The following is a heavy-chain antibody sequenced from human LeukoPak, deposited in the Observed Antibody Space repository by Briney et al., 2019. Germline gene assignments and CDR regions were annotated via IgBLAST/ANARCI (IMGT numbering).Heavy chain of an antibody. CDR1: GGSISSSSYY. V-gene: IGHV4-39*07. Sequence: SETLSLTCTVSGGSISSSSYYWGWIRQPPGKGLEWIGSIYYSGSTYYNPSLKSRVTISVDTSRNQFSLKLSSVTAADTAVYYCARDYYGNWAPWYFDLWGRGTLVTVSS. D-gene: IGHD3-10*01. J-gene: IGHJ2*01. CDR3: ARDYYGNWAPWYFDL. CDR2: IYYSGST.